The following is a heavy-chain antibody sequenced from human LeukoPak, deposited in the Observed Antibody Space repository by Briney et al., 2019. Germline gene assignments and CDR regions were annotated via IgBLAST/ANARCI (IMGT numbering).Heavy chain of an antibody. Sequence: ASVKVSCKASGYTFSSYDINWVRQATGRGLEWMGWKNPNNGYTGYAQKFQGRVTFTRSTSISTVYMELRSLRSEDTAVYYCARVIAAAGKPFDYWGQGTLVTVSS. V-gene: IGHV1-8*03. CDR2: KNPNNGYT. J-gene: IGHJ4*02. D-gene: IGHD6-13*01. CDR1: GYTFSSYD. CDR3: ARVIAAAGKPFDY.